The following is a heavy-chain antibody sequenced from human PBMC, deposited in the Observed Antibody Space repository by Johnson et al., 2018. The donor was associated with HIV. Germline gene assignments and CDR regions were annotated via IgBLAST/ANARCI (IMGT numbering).Heavy chain of an antibody. D-gene: IGHD6-13*01. J-gene: IGHJ3*02. Sequence: VQLVESGGGVVQPGRSLRLSCAASGFIFSSYGMHWVRQPPGKGLEWVSGLTWNSDTTGYADSVKGRFTISGDSAKKSLYLQMNSLRAEDTAVYYCARDSASGQQLVNSDAFDIWGQGTMVTVSS. CDR2: LTWNSDTT. V-gene: IGHV3-9*01. CDR1: GFIFSSYG. CDR3: ARDSASGQQLVNSDAFDI.